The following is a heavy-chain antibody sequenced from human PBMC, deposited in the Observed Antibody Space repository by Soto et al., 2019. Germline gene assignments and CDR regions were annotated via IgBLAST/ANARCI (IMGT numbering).Heavy chain of an antibody. CDR3: ARDSTGYYYDSSGSYYRMDV. CDR1: GGSISSGDYY. V-gene: IGHV4-30-4*01. D-gene: IGHD3-22*01. CDR2: IYYSGST. J-gene: IGHJ6*02. Sequence: TLSLTCTVSGGSISSGDYYWSWIRQPPGKGLEWIGYIYYSGSTYYNPSLKSRVTISVDTSKNQFSLKLSSVTAADTAVYYCARDSTGYYYDSSGSYYRMDVWCQGTLVSVSS.